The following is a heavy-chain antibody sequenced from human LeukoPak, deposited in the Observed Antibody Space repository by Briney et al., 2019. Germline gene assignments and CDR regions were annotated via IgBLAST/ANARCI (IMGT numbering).Heavy chain of an antibody. D-gene: IGHD2-8*01. Sequence: ASVKVSCKASGYTFTGYYMHWVRQAPGQGLEWMGWINPNSGGTNYAQKSQGRVTMTRDTSISTAYMELSRLRSDDTAVYYCSRPPPSYCTNGVCYPAQDYWGQGTLVTVSS. J-gene: IGHJ4*02. CDR1: GYTFTGYY. V-gene: IGHV1-2*02. CDR3: SRPPPSYCTNGVCYPAQDY. CDR2: INPNSGGT.